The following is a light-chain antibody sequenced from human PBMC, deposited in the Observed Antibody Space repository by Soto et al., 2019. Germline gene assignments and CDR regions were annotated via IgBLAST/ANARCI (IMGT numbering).Light chain of an antibody. Sequence: DIQMTQSPSSLSASVGDRVAITCRASQNIRNYLNWYQQKPGKAPKVLIYGAASLQSGVPSRFSGSGSGTNFTLTINRLQPEDYASYYCQQSYNIQAFTFGGGTKVDIK. CDR2: GAA. J-gene: IGKJ4*01. CDR1: QNIRNY. V-gene: IGKV1-39*01. CDR3: QQSYNIQAFT.